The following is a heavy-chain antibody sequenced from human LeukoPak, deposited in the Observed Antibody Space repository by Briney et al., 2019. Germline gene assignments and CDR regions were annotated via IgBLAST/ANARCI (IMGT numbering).Heavy chain of an antibody. D-gene: IGHD3-3*01. V-gene: IGHV3-30*04. J-gene: IGHJ6*02. CDR3: ARDPGWSGHYSYGMAP. Sequence: GRSLRISCAASGFTFSSYAMHWVRQAPGKGLEWGAVISYDGSNKYYAESVKGRFTISRDNSKTTLYLQMNSLRAEDTAVYYCARDPGWSGHYSYGMAPWRQGPTVPVSS. CDR2: ISYDGSNK. CDR1: GFTFSSYA.